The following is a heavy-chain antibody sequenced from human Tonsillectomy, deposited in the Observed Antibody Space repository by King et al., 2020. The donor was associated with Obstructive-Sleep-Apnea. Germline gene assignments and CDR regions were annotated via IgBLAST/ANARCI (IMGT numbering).Heavy chain of an antibody. V-gene: IGHV4-59*01. CDR2: IYYSGST. J-gene: IGHJ2*01. CDR1: GGSISSYY. Sequence: VQLQESGPGLVKPSETLSLTCTVSGGSISSYYWSWIRQPPGKGLEWIGYIYYSGSTNYNPSLKSRVTISLDTSKSHFSLKLSSVTASDTAVYYGARSPVAGPDLYFDLWGRGTLVTVSS. D-gene: IGHD6-19*01. CDR3: ARSPVAGPDLYFDL.